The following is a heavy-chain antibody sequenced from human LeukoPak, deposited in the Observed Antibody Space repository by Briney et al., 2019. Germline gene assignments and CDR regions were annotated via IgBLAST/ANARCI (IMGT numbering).Heavy chain of an antibody. V-gene: IGHV4-34*01. CDR2: INHSGST. CDR1: GGSFSGYY. J-gene: IGHJ4*02. CDR3: ARPPVDGDYGAAFDR. Sequence: SETLSLTCAAYGGSFSGYYWSWIRQPPGKGPEWIGEINHSGSTNYNPSLRSRVTMSVDTSKNQFSLKLTSVTAADTAVYYCARPPVDGDYGAAFDRWGQGTLVTVPS. D-gene: IGHD4-17*01.